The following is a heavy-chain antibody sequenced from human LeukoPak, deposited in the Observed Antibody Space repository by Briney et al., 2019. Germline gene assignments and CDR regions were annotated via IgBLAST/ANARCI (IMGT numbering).Heavy chain of an antibody. V-gene: IGHV4-4*07. D-gene: IGHD3-10*01. Sequence: NPSETLSLTCTVSGGSISSYYWSWIRQPAGKGLEWIGRIYTSGSTNYNPSLKSRVTMSVDTSKNQFSLKLSSVTAADTAVYYCASGPLGWFGESPPYFDYWGQGTLVTVSS. CDR3: ASGPLGWFGESPPYFDY. CDR2: IYTSGST. CDR1: GGSISSYY. J-gene: IGHJ4*02.